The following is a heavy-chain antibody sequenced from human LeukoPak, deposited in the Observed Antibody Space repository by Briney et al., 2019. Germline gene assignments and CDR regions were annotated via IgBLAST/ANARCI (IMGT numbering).Heavy chain of an antibody. V-gene: IGHV3-53*01. D-gene: IGHD3-10*02. CDR2: IYSGTT. CDR3: AEFGITMIGGV. J-gene: IGHJ6*04. CDR1: GFTVSSNS. Sequence: RGGSLRLSCAASGFTVSSNSMSWVRQAPGKGLEWVSFIYSGTTHYSDSAKGRFTISRDNSKNTLYLQMNSLRAEDTAVYYCAEFGITMIGGVWGKGTTVTISS.